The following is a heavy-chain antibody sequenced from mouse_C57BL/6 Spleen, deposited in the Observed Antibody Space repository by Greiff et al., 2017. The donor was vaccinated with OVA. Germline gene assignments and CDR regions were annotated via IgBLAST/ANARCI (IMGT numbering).Heavy chain of an antibody. Sequence: EVKVVESGGGLVKPGGSLKLSCAASGFTFSDYGMHWVRQAPEKGLEWVAYISSGSSTIYYADTVKGRFTISRDIAKNTLFLQMTSLRSEDTAMYYCAKLYGSSYDAMDYWGQGTTVTVAS. CDR3: AKLYGSSYDAMDY. V-gene: IGHV5-17*01. J-gene: IGHJ4*01. CDR2: ISSGSSTI. D-gene: IGHD1-1*01. CDR1: GFTFSDYG.